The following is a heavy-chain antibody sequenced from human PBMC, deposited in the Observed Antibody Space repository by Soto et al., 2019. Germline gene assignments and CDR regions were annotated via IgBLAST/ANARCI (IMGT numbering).Heavy chain of an antibody. Sequence: ASVKVSCKASGYTFTGYYMHWVRQAPGQGLEWMGWINPNSGGTNYAQKFQGRVTMTRDTSISTAYMELSRLRSDDTAVYYCARAIVATFGYAMDVWGQGTTVTVSS. V-gene: IGHV1-2*02. CDR2: INPNSGGT. D-gene: IGHD5-12*01. CDR3: ARAIVATFGYAMDV. J-gene: IGHJ6*02. CDR1: GYTFTGYY.